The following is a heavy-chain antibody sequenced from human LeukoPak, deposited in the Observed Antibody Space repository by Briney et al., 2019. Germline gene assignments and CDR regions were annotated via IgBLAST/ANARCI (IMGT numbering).Heavy chain of an antibody. J-gene: IGHJ4*02. CDR3: ARTYGSGSLDY. Sequence: GGSLTLSCAASGFTFSSYWMSRVRQAPGKGLEWVANIKQDGSEKYYVDSVKGRFTISRDNAKNSLYLQMNSLRAEDTAVYYCARTYGSGSLDYWGQGTLVTVSS. CDR1: GFTFSSYW. CDR2: IKQDGSEK. V-gene: IGHV3-7*03. D-gene: IGHD3-10*01.